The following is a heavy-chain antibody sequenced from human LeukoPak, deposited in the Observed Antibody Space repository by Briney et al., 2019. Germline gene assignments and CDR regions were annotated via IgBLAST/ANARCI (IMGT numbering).Heavy chain of an antibody. D-gene: IGHD2-2*01. Sequence: PGGSLRLSCAVSGFSFSNYWMNWVRQAPGKGLEWVATINQDGNVKYYVDSVEGRFTISRDNAKNTLYLQMNSLRAEDTAVYYCARPYCYSTCCYAPPDYWGQGTLVTVSS. CDR1: GFSFSNYW. CDR2: INQDGNVK. V-gene: IGHV3-7*01. J-gene: IGHJ4*02. CDR3: ARPYCYSTCCYAPPDY.